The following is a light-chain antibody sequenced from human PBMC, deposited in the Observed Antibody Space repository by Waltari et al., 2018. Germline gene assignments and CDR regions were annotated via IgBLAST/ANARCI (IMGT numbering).Light chain of an antibody. J-gene: IGLJ2*01. Sequence: QSALTHPPSVSGSPGQSVTIPCTGTSGDVRRNNQVSGYQHYPGKAPRLMLFDATERASGVPARFSGSKSGNTASLTISGLQTEDEADYYCCSYAGRYVVFGGGTKVTVL. CDR1: SGDVRRNNQ. V-gene: IGLV2-11*01. CDR2: DAT. CDR3: CSYAGRYVV.